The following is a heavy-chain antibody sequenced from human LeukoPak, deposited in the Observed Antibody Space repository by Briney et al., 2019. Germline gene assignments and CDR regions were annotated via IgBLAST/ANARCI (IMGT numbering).Heavy chain of an antibody. J-gene: IGHJ4*02. Sequence: PGGSLRLSCAAYGFTFSSYWMSSIRQAPGKGLEWVANIKQDGSDKYYVDSVKGRFTISRDNPKNSLYLQMNSLRAEDTAVYYCAREGVGTFDYWGQGTLVTVSS. CDR2: IKQDGSDK. V-gene: IGHV3-7*04. CDR3: AREGVGTFDY. CDR1: GFTFSSYW. D-gene: IGHD1-1*01.